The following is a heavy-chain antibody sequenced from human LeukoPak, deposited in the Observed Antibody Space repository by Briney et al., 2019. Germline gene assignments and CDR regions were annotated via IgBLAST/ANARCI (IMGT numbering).Heavy chain of an antibody. J-gene: IGHJ4*02. CDR2: VYYSGTT. CDR1: GGSISSYY. Sequence: SETLSLTCTVSGGSISSYYWSWIRQPPGKGLEWIGYVYYSGTTNYNPSLKSRVTIAVDTSKNQFSLKLSSVTAADTAVYYCARGVYIAAAQYGYWGQGTLVTVSS. D-gene: IGHD6-13*01. CDR3: ARGVYIAAAQYGY. V-gene: IGHV4-59*01.